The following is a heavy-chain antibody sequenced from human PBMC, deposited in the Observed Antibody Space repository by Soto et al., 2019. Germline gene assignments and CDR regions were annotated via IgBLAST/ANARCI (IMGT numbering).Heavy chain of an antibody. CDR1: GFTFSNAW. J-gene: IGHJ3*02. V-gene: IGHV3-15*01. D-gene: IGHD6-6*01. CDR2: IKSKTDGGTT. Sequence: VQLVESGGGLVKPGGSLRLSCAASGFTFSNAWMSWVRQAPGKGLEWVGRIKSKTDGGTTDYAAPVKGRFTISRDDSKNTLYLQMNSLKTEDTAVYYCTTRDLAARIAFDIWGQGTMVTVSS. CDR3: TTRDLAARIAFDI.